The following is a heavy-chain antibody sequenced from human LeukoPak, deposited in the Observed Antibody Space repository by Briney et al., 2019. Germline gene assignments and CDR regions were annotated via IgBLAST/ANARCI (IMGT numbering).Heavy chain of an antibody. J-gene: IGHJ5*02. Sequence: KPSETLSLTCTVSGGSISTYYWSWIRQPPGKGLEWIGHVYDSGSTSYNPSLKSRVTISLDTSKNQFSLKLSSVTAADTAVYYCARYKRMAAAGFDPWGQGTLVTVSS. CDR2: VYDSGST. CDR1: GGSISTYY. D-gene: IGHD6-13*01. V-gene: IGHV4-59*08. CDR3: ARYKRMAAAGFDP.